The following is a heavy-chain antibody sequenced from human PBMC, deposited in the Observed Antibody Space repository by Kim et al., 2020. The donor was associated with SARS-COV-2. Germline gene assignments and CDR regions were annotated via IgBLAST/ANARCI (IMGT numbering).Heavy chain of an antibody. J-gene: IGHJ6*02. CDR2: ISYDGSNK. CDR1: GFTFSSYG. V-gene: IGHV3-30*18. D-gene: IGHD3-10*01. CDR3: AKSHVRGVILTWDQLSYYVMDV. Sequence: GGSLRLSCAASGFTFSSYGMHWVRQAPGKGLEWVAVISYDGSNKYYADSVKGRFTISRDNSKNTLYLQMNSLRAEDTAVYYCAKSHVRGVILTWDQLSYYVMDVGGQGTTVTVSS.